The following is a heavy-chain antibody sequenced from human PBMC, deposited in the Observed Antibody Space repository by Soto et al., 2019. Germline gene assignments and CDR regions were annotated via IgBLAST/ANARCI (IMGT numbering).Heavy chain of an antibody. D-gene: IGHD5-12*01. CDR2: IYYNGST. CDR1: GGSIGSTDYY. Sequence: SETLSLTCTVYGGSIGSTDYYWNWVREPPGKGLKWIGYIYYNGSTFFNTSLKSRVTISKDTSRNQFSLRLNSVTAADTAVYYCARAIVVTIGGMDVWGQGATVTVSS. CDR3: ARAIVVTIGGMDV. J-gene: IGHJ6*02. V-gene: IGHV4-30-4*01.